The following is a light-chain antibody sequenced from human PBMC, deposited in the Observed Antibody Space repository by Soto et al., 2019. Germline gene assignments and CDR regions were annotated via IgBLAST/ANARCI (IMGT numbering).Light chain of an antibody. V-gene: IGLV2-14*01. J-gene: IGLJ1*01. CDR1: SSDVGAYNY. CDR3: SSYSSSTTLV. CDR2: EVR. Sequence: QSALTQPASVSGSPGQSITISCNGSSSDVGAYNYVSWYQQYPGKAPKVIIFEVRKRPSGVSNRFSGSKSGDTASLTISGLQADDEADYYCSSYSSSTTLVFGTGTKLTVL.